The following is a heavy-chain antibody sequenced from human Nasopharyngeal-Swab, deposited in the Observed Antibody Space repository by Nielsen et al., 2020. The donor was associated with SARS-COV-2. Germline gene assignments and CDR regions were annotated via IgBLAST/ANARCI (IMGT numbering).Heavy chain of an antibody. Sequence: GGSLRPSCAASGFTFSSYAMHWVRQAPGKGLEWVAVISYDGSNKYYADPVKGRFTISRDNSKNTLYLQMNSLRAEDTAVYYCAKDITGYSSGWFYYYYYMDVWGKGTTVTVSS. CDR1: GFTFSSYA. D-gene: IGHD6-19*01. J-gene: IGHJ6*03. V-gene: IGHV3-30*04. CDR3: AKDITGYSSGWFYYYYYMDV. CDR2: ISYDGSNK.